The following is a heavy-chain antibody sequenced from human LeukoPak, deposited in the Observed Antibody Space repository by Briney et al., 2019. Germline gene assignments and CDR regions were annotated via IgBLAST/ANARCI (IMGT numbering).Heavy chain of an antibody. CDR3: ARNLGTSSSSNDAFDI. Sequence: SVKVSCKASGGTFSSYAISWVRQAPGQGLEWMGGIIPIFGTANYAQKFQGRVTITADESTSTAYMELSSLRSEDTAVYYCARNLGTSSSSNDAFDIWGQGTMVTVSS. CDR2: IIPIFGTA. D-gene: IGHD6-6*01. CDR1: GGTFSSYA. J-gene: IGHJ3*02. V-gene: IGHV1-69*13.